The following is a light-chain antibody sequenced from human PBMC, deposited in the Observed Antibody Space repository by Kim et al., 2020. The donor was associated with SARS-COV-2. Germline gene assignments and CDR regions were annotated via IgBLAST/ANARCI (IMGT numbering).Light chain of an antibody. J-gene: IGLJ2*01. CDR2: YDT. CDR3: QVWDDSGDVV. V-gene: IGLV3-21*04. Sequence: VAPGKTARTTCGGNNIGSNSVHWYQHKPGPAPVVVIYYDTVRPSGIPERISGSNSGNTATLTITRAEGGDEADYYCQVWDDSGDVVFGGGTQLTVL. CDR1: NIGSNS.